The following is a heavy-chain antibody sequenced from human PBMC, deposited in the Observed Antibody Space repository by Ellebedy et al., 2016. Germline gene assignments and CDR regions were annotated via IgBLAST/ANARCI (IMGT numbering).Heavy chain of an antibody. CDR3: ASEGLGIAVAGDS. D-gene: IGHD6-19*01. CDR2: INPSGGST. CDR1: GYTFTSYY. Sequence: ASVKVSXXASGYTFTSYYMHWVRQAPGQGLEWMGIINPSGGSTSYAQKFQGRVTMTRDTSASTVYMELSSLRSEDTAVYYCASEGLGIAVAGDSWGQGTLVTVSS. V-gene: IGHV1-46*01. J-gene: IGHJ4*02.